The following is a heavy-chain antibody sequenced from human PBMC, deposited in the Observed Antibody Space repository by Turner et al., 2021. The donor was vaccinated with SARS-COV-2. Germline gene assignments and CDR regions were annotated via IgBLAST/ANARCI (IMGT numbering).Heavy chain of an antibody. D-gene: IGHD1-26*01. CDR3: ARETREARFDP. Sequence: EVQLVESGGGLSQPGGSQRLPWAASGFTVSSNYMNWVRQAPGKGLEWVSMIYSGGNTYYADSVKGRFTISRDKSKNTLFLQMNSLRAEVTAVYYCARETREARFDPWGQGTLVTVSS. J-gene: IGHJ5*02. CDR1: GFTVSSNY. V-gene: IGHV3-53*01. CDR2: IYSGGNT.